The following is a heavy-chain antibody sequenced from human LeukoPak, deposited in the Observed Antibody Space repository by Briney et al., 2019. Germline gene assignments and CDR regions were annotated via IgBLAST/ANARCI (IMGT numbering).Heavy chain of an antibody. D-gene: IGHD6-13*01. Sequence: GGSLRLSCAASGFTFSSYSMNWVRQAPGKGLEWVSSISSSSSYIYYADSVKGRFTISRDNAKNSLYLQMNSLRAEDTAVYYCARVRSPGIAAAATAVDYWGQGTLVTVSS. V-gene: IGHV3-21*01. CDR1: GFTFSSYS. CDR2: ISSSSSYI. CDR3: ARVRSPGIAAAATAVDY. J-gene: IGHJ4*02.